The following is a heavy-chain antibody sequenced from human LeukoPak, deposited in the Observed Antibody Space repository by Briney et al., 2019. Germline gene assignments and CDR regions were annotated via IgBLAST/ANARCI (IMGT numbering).Heavy chain of an antibody. CDR1: GFTLSSYE. CDR2: IDYSGDTT. CDR3: AKDLTTVTTQGDY. J-gene: IGHJ4*02. Sequence: GGSLRLSCTASGFTLSSYEMTWIRQAPGKGLEWVSSIDYSGDTTYYADSVKGRFTISRDNSKNTLYLQMNSLRAEDTAVYYCAKDLTTVTTQGDYWGQGTLVTVSS. D-gene: IGHD4-17*01. V-gene: IGHV3-23*01.